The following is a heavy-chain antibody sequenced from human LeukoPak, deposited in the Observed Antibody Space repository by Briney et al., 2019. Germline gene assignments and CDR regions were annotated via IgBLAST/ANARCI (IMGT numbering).Heavy chain of an antibody. CDR2: ISGSGGST. D-gene: IGHD3-10*01. V-gene: IGHV3-23*01. CDR1: GFTFSSYG. CDR3: AREGKYYYGSGSYFVHDY. J-gene: IGHJ4*02. Sequence: GGTLRLSCAASGFTFSSYGMSWVRQAPGKGLEWVSAISGSGGSTHYADSVKGRFTISRDNSKNSLYLQMNSLRAEDTAVYYCAREGKYYYGSGSYFVHDYWGQGTLVTVSS.